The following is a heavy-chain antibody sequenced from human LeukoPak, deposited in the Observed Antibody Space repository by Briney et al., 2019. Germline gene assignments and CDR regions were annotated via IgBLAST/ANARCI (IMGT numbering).Heavy chain of an antibody. V-gene: IGHV3-30*18. Sequence: PGGSLRLSCAASGFTFSSHGMHWVRQAPGKGLEWVAVISYDENNKYYADSVKGRFTISRDNSKNTLYLQMSSLRVEDTAVYYCAKTSVCSGGSCYYGGIDIWGQGTMVTVSS. CDR1: GFTFSSHG. D-gene: IGHD2-15*01. CDR3: AKTSVCSGGSCYYGGIDI. J-gene: IGHJ3*02. CDR2: ISYDENNK.